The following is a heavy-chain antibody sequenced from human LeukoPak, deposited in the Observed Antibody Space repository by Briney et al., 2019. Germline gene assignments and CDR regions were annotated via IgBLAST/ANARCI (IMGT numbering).Heavy chain of an antibody. V-gene: IGHV1-8*01. CDR3: ARGWEPLRGYFHH. CDR2: MNPNSGNT. D-gene: IGHD5-12*01. J-gene: IGHJ1*01. CDR1: GYTFTSYD. Sequence: ASVKVSCKASGYTFTSYDINWVRQATGRGLEWMGWMNPNSGNTGYAQKFQGRVTMTRNTSISTAYMELSSLRSEDTAVYYCARGWEPLRGYFHHWGQGTLVTVSS.